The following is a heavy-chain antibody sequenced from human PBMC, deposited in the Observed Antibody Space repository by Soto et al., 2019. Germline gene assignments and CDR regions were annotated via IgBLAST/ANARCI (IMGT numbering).Heavy chain of an antibody. CDR3: ARYCSSTSCYLYYYGMDV. J-gene: IGHJ6*02. CDR1: GGTFSSYA. CDR2: IIPIFGTA. V-gene: IGHV1-69*13. Sequence: ASVKVSCKASGGTFSSYAISWVRQAPGQGLEWMGGIIPIFGTANYAQKFQGRVTITADESTSTAYMELSSLRSEDTAVYYCARYCSSTSCYLYYYGMDVWGQGTTVTVSS. D-gene: IGHD2-2*01.